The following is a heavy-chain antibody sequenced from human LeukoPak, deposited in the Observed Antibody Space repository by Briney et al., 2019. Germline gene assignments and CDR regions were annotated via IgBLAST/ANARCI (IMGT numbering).Heavy chain of an antibody. CDR2: IKSKSDGGTI. V-gene: IGHV3-15*01. J-gene: IGHJ4*02. Sequence: GESLRLTCAASGFSFINTWMSWVRQAPGKGLEWVGSIKSKSDGGTIDYAEPVKGRVTISRDDSKNMVYLQMNSLKSEDTAVYYCTTDPRDWGQGTLVTVSA. CDR1: GFSFINTW. CDR3: TTDPRD. D-gene: IGHD3-10*01.